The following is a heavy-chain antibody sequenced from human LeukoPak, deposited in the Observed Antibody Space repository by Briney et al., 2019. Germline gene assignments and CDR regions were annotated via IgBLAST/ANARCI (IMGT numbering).Heavy chain of an antibody. CDR2: ISSSGSTI. D-gene: IGHD2-15*01. J-gene: IGHJ4*02. V-gene: IGHV3-48*03. CDR3: ARDGCSGGSCWLDY. CDR1: GFTLSSYE. Sequence: GGSLRLSCAASGFTLSSYEMNWVRQAPGKGREWVSYISSSGSTIYYADSVKCRFTISRDNAKNSRYLQMTSLRAEDTAVYYCARDGCSGGSCWLDYWGQGTLVTVSS.